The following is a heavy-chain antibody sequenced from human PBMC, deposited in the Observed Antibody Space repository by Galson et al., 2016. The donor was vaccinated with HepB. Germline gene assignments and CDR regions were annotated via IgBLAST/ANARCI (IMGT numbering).Heavy chain of an antibody. J-gene: IGHJ4*02. CDR3: AGWTLGTTATMAFDY. CDR1: GDSISNNYW. CDR2: IYQTGTA. D-gene: IGHD1/OR15-1a*01. Sequence: SETLSLTCAVSGDSISNNYWWSWLRQSPGKGLEWLGEIYQTGTANYNPSFTSRATISVDKSKNQFSLRLASVTAADTAMYYCAGWTLGTTATMAFDYWGQGTLVTVSS. V-gene: IGHV4-4*02.